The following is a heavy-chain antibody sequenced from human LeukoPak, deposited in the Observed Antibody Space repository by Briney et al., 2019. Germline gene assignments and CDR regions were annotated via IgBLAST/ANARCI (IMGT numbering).Heavy chain of an antibody. CDR2: ISSSSSYI. J-gene: IGHJ4*02. V-gene: IGHV3-21*01. CDR1: GFTFSSYS. D-gene: IGHD6-13*01. CDR3: ARRSIAAAGKLDY. Sequence: GGSPRLSCAASGFTFSSYSMNWVRQAPGKGLEWVSSISSSSSYIYYADSVKGRFTISRDNAKNSLYLQMNSLRAEDTAVYYCARRSIAAAGKLDYWGQGTLVTVSS.